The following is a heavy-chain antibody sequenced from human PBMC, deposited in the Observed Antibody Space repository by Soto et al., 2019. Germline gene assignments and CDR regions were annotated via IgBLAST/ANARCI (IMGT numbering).Heavy chain of an antibody. CDR2: ISSRSDI. V-gene: IGHV3-21*01. D-gene: IGHD2-2*02. CDR3: AREYTAWPLAYGLGV. CDR1: GFTFSTYS. Sequence: GSLRLSCVGSGFTFSTYSIHWVRQAPGKGLEWVSSISSRSDIYYANSVKGRFTISRDNAKNSVSLQMNSLRAEDTAVYYCAREYTAWPLAYGLGVWGQGTTVTVSS. J-gene: IGHJ6*02.